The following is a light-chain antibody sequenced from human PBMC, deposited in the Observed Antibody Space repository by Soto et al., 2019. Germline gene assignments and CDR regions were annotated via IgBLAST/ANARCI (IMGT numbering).Light chain of an antibody. CDR2: DAS. J-gene: IGKJ4*01. V-gene: IGKV1-33*01. CDR1: QDNSDD. Sequence: EIQLAKSPCSLYAPVGHRVTITCQASQDNSDDLYWYQQKRWIAPKLLIYDASNLETGFPSRFSGSGSATDFTFTISSLQPEDIATYYCQQYDNLPLTVGGGTKVDIK. CDR3: QQYDNLPLT.